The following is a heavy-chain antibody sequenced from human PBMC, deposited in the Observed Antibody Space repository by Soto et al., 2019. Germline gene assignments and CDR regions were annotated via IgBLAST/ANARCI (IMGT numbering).Heavy chain of an antibody. CDR3: ARGGTALDY. J-gene: IGHJ4*02. V-gene: IGHV1-18*01. CDR1: GYTFNNFG. Sequence: QVQLVQSGAEVKKPGASVKVSCKASGYTFNNFGISWVRQASGQGLEWMGWISAYNGNTNYAQHFQGRVPMTIDTYTRPVYIALRSLRYDDTAVYYCARGGTALDYWGQGTLVTVSS. CDR2: ISAYNGNT. D-gene: IGHD3-16*01.